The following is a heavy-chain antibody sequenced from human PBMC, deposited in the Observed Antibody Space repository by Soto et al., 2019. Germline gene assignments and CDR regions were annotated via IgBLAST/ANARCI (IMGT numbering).Heavy chain of an antibody. CDR3: ANVSCRSTSCRRRNNWIDP. CDR2: ISAYNGNT. Sequence: QVQLVQSGAEVKKPGASVKVSCKASGYTFTSYGISWVRQAPGQGLEWMGWISAYNGNTNYAQKLQVRVTMTTDTSTSTAYMEMRSLRTDDKAVYYCANVSCRSTSCRRRNNWIDPLGQGPLVTVSS. D-gene: IGHD2-2*01. V-gene: IGHV1-18*01. CDR1: GYTFTSYG. J-gene: IGHJ5*02.